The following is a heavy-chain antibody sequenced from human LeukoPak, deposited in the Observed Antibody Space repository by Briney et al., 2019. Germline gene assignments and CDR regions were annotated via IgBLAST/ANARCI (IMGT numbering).Heavy chain of an antibody. Sequence: SVKVSCKASGGTFSSYTISWVRQAPGQGLKWMGRVIPILGIANYAQKSQGRVTITADKSTSTAYMELSSLRSEDTAVYYCARDRDSYYYDSSGKFDYWGQGTLVTVSS. CDR1: GGTFSSYT. J-gene: IGHJ4*02. V-gene: IGHV1-69*04. CDR2: VIPILGIA. CDR3: ARDRDSYYYDSSGKFDY. D-gene: IGHD3-22*01.